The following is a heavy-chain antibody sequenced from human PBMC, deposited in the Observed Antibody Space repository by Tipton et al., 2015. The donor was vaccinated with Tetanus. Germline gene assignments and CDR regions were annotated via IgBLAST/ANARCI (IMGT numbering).Heavy chain of an antibody. V-gene: IGHV3-23*01. CDR1: GFSFSKYG. Sequence: SLRLSCAASGFSFSKYGLSWVRQAPGRGLEWVASITGSGGTAYYADSVKGRFTISRDNSKSTLYLQMDSLRVDDTALYFCALGGFTYYPPYSEYFQHWGQGTLVTVSS. CDR3: ALGGFTYYPPYSEYFQH. J-gene: IGHJ1*01. CDR2: ITGSGGTA. D-gene: IGHD1-26*01.